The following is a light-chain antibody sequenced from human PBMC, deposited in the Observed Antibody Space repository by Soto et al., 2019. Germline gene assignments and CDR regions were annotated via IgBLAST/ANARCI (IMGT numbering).Light chain of an antibody. CDR3: QQYGNSLT. Sequence: EIVLTQSPGTLSLSPGERATLSCRASESISSGFLAWYQQKPGQTPRLLIFGASRRATGIPERFSGSGSGTGFTLTISRLEPEDFAVYYCQQYGNSLTFGGGTKVEIK. V-gene: IGKV3-20*01. CDR1: ESISSGF. CDR2: GAS. J-gene: IGKJ4*01.